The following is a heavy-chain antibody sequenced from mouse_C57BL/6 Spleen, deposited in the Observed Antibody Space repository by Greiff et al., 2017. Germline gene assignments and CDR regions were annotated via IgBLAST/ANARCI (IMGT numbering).Heavy chain of an antibody. D-gene: IGHD1-1*01. CDR2: ISYDGSN. Sequence: EVKLLESGPGLVKPSQSLSLTCSVTGYSITSGYYWNWIRQFPGNKLEWMGYISYDGSNKYNPSLKNPISITHDTSKNPFFLKLNSVTTEDTATYYCARAYYGSSYLAYWGQGTLVTVSA. CDR1: GYSITSGYY. J-gene: IGHJ3*01. CDR3: ARAYYGSSYLAY. V-gene: IGHV3-6*01.